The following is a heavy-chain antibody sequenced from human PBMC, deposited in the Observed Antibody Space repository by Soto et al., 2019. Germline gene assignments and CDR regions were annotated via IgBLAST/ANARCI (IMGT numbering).Heavy chain of an antibody. CDR2: ISYDGSNK. Sequence: QVQLVESGGGVVQPGRSLRLSCAASGFTFSSYGMHWVRQAPGKGLEWVAVISYDGSNKYYADSVKGRFTISRDNSKNTLYLQMNSLRAEDTAVYYCAKDVGPYYYGSGSYWGLDYWGQGTLVTVSS. J-gene: IGHJ4*02. CDR3: AKDVGPYYYGSGSYWGLDY. D-gene: IGHD3-10*01. V-gene: IGHV3-30*18. CDR1: GFTFSSYG.